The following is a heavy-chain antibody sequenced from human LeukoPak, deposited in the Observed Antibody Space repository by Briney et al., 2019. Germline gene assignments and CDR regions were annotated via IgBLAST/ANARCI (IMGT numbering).Heavy chain of an antibody. D-gene: IGHD2-2*01. J-gene: IGHJ4*02. CDR2: ISGSGGST. CDR1: GFTFSSYA. CDR3: ARAIDCSSTSCYLWGWCDY. Sequence: GGSLRLSCAASGFTFSSYAMSWVRQAPGKGLEWVSAISGSGGSTYYADSVKGRFTISRDNSKNTLYLQMNSLRAEDTAVYYCARAIDCSSTSCYLWGWCDYWGQGPLVTVSS. V-gene: IGHV3-23*01.